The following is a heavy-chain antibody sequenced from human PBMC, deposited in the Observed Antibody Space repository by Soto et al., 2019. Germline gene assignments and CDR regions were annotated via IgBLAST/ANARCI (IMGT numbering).Heavy chain of an antibody. V-gene: IGHV4-4*02. CDR2: IYHSGST. CDR1: GGSISSSNW. J-gene: IGHJ6*02. Sequence: QVQLQESGPGLVKPSGTLSLTCAVSGGSISSSNWWSWFRQTPGKGLEWIGEIYHSGSTNYNPSLKRRVTISVDKSKNQFSLKLSSVSAADTAVYYCARERAFGESSPGYYYYGMDVWGQGTTVTVSS. CDR3: ARERAFGESSPGYYYYGMDV. D-gene: IGHD3-10*01.